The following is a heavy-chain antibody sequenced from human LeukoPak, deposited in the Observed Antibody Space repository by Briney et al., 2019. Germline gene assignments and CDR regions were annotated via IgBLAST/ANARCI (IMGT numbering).Heavy chain of an antibody. CDR1: GFTFSSYG. CDR2: ISYDGSNK. J-gene: IGHJ6*03. V-gene: IGHV3-30*18. Sequence: GRSLRLSCAASGFTFSSYGMHWVRQAPGKGLEWVAVISYDGSNKYYADPVKGRFTISRDNSKNTLYLQMNSLRAEDTAVYYCAKDNVVVTAVYYMDVWGKGTTVTVSS. CDR3: AKDNVVVTAVYYMDV. D-gene: IGHD2-21*02.